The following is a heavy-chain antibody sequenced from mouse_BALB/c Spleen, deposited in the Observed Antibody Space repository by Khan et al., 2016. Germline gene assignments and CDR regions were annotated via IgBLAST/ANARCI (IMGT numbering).Heavy chain of an antibody. CDR2: INPGSNYT. D-gene: IGHD2-10*02. CDR3: ARWGYGNYLYQAMDY. V-gene: IGHV1-7*01. Sequence: QVRLQQSGAELAKPGASVKMSCKASGYTFTRFWMHWVKQRPGQGLEWIGYINPGSNYTDYNQNFKDKATLTADKSSSTAYMLLSSLTSEDSAVYFCARWGYGNYLYQAMDYWGQGISVTGSS. CDR1: GYTFTRFW. J-gene: IGHJ4*01.